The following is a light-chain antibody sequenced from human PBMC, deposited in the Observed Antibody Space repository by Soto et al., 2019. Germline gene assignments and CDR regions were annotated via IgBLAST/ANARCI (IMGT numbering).Light chain of an antibody. CDR3: QSFDSSLRGHVV. V-gene: IGLV1-40*01. J-gene: IGLJ2*01. Sequence: QSVLTQPPSVSGAPGQRVTISCTGSSSNIGAGYDVHWYQQIPGTAPKLLIYGNSNRPSGVPDRFSGSKSGTSASLAITGLQAEDEADYYCQSFDSSLRGHVVFGGGTQLTVL. CDR2: GNS. CDR1: SSNIGAGYD.